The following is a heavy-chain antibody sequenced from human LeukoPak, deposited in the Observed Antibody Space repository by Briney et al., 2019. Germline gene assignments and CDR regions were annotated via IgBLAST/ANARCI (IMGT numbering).Heavy chain of an antibody. Sequence: GGSLRLSCAASGFTFSSYGMHWVRQAPGKGLEWVAVIWYDGSNKYYADSVKGRFTISRDNSKNTLYLQMNSLRAEDTAVYYCARDPEWELLYCDYWGQGTLVTVSS. J-gene: IGHJ4*02. CDR1: GFTFSSYG. CDR2: IWYDGSNK. CDR3: ARDPEWELLYCDY. D-gene: IGHD1-26*01. V-gene: IGHV3-33*01.